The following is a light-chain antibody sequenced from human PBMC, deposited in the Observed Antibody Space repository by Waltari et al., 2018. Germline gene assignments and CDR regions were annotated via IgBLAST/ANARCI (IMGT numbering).Light chain of an antibody. CDR2: TAS. CDR1: ESITNS. J-gene: IGKJ2*01. V-gene: IGKV1-39*01. CDR3: QQSYTVAFT. Sequence: DIQMTQSPSSLSASVGTGVSITCRASESITNSLNWYQQKPGKAPKLLIHTASSLQSGVPSRFSGRGSGTEFTLTISGLHPGDIATYYCQQSYTVAFTFGPATKLEI.